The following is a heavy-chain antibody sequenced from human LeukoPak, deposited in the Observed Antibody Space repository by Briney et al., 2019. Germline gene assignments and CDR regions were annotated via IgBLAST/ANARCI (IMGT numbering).Heavy chain of an antibody. CDR1: GFTFSSYW. J-gene: IGHJ3*02. D-gene: IGHD4-17*01. V-gene: IGHV3-74*03. CDR3: ARASPIHDYGDYSAFDI. Sequence: PGGSLRLSCAASGFTFSSYWMHWVRQAPGKGLVWVSRINSDGSRTTYADSVKGRFTISRDNAKNTLYLLMNSLRAEDTAVYYCARASPIHDYGDYSAFDIWGQGTMVTVSS. CDR2: INSDGSRT.